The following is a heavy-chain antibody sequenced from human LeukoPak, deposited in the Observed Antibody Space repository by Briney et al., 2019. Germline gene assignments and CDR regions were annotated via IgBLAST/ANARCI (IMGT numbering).Heavy chain of an antibody. Sequence: GGSLRLSCAAPGFTFSSYSMNWVRQAPGKGLEWVSSISSSSSYIYYADSVKGRFTISRDNAKNSLYLQMNSLRAEDTAVYYCARDLVAGGFDYWGQGTLVTVSS. D-gene: IGHD2-15*01. J-gene: IGHJ4*02. CDR2: ISSSSSYI. CDR1: GFTFSSYS. V-gene: IGHV3-21*01. CDR3: ARDLVAGGFDY.